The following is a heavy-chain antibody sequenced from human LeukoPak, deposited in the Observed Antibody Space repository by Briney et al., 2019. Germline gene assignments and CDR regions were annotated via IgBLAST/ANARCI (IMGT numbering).Heavy chain of an antibody. CDR1: GFTVSSNY. J-gene: IGHJ6*02. CDR3: TRADHYGSTLYGMDV. D-gene: IGHD3-10*01. Sequence: GGSLRLSCAASGFTVSSNYMSWFRQAPGKGLEWVGFIRSKAYGGTTEYAASVKGRFTISRDDSKSIAYLQMNSLKTEDTAVYYCTRADHYGSTLYGMDVWGQGTTVTVSS. CDR2: IRSKAYGGTT. V-gene: IGHV3-49*03.